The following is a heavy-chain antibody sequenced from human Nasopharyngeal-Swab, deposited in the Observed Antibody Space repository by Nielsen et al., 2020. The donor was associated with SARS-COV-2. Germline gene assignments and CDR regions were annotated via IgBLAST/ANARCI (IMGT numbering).Heavy chain of an antibody. CDR3: AKDQGGDYVFDY. J-gene: IGHJ4*02. CDR1: GFTFSSYA. V-gene: IGHV3-23*01. Sequence: GESLKISCAASGFTFSSYAMSWVRQAPGKGLEWVSAISGSGGSTYYADSVKGRFTISRDNSKNTLYLQMNSLRAEDTAAYYCAKDQGGDYVFDYWGQGTLVTVSS. CDR2: ISGSGGST. D-gene: IGHD4-17*01.